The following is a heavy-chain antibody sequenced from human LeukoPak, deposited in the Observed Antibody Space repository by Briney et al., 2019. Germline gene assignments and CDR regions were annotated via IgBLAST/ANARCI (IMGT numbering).Heavy chain of an antibody. D-gene: IGHD2-15*01. CDR1: GGSISSSSYY. J-gene: IGHJ4*02. Sequence: SETLSLTCTVSGGSISSSSYYWGWIRQPPGKGLEWIGSIYYSGSTNYNPSLKSRVTMSVDTSKNQFSLKLSSVTAADTAVYYCARSLETGGGSTHFDYWGQGTLVTVSS. CDR2: IYYSGST. CDR3: ARSLETGGGSTHFDY. V-gene: IGHV4-39*07.